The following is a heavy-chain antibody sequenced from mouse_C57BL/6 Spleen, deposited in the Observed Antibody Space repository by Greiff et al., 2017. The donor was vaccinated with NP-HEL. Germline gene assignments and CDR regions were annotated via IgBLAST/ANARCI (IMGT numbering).Heavy chain of an antibody. J-gene: IGHJ3*01. Sequence: VQLQQSGAELVKPGASVKLSCTASGFNIKDYYMHWVKQRTEQGLEWIGRIDPEDGETKYAPKFKGKATITADTSSNTAYLQLSSLTSEDSAVYYCARGITTVVAPFAYWGQGTLVTVSA. CDR2: IDPEDGET. V-gene: IGHV14-2*01. D-gene: IGHD1-1*01. CDR1: GFNIKDYY. CDR3: ARGITTVVAPFAY.